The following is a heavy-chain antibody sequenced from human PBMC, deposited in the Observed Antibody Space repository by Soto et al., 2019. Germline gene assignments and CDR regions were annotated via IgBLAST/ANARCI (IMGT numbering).Heavy chain of an antibody. D-gene: IGHD6-19*01. Sequence: SGGSLRLSCAASGFTFSSYAMNWVRQAPGKGLEWVSGISGSGGNTYYADFVKGRFTISRDNSKNTLYLQMNSLRADDTAVYYCAKGGSLSVAGNAAYWGQGTLVTVS. J-gene: IGHJ4*02. CDR3: AKGGSLSVAGNAAY. CDR2: ISGSGGNT. CDR1: GFTFSSYA. V-gene: IGHV3-23*01.